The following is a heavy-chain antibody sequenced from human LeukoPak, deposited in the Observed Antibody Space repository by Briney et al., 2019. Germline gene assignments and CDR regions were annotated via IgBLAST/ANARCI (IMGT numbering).Heavy chain of an antibody. J-gene: IGHJ4*02. D-gene: IGHD2-2*02. V-gene: IGHV3-20*04. CDR2: INWNGGNT. Sequence: GGSLRLSCAASGFTFDDYGMSWVRQAPGKGLEWVSGINWNGGNTGYADSVKGRFTISRDNAKNSLYLQMNSLRAEDTALYYCARGGYCSSTSCYIDYWGQGTLVTVSS. CDR1: GFTFDDYG. CDR3: ARGGYCSSTSCYIDY.